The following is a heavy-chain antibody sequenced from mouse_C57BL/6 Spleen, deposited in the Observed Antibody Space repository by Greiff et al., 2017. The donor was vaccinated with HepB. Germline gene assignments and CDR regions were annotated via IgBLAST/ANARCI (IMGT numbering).Heavy chain of an antibody. Sequence: VHVKQSGAELVKPGASVKLSCTASGFNIKDYYMHWVKQRTEQGLEWIGRIDPEDGETKYAPKFQGKATITADTSSNTAYLQLSSLTSEDTAVYYCARGTTVGWYFDVWGTGTTVTVSS. J-gene: IGHJ1*03. CDR1: GFNIKDYY. D-gene: IGHD1-1*01. V-gene: IGHV14-2*01. CDR3: ARGTTVGWYFDV. CDR2: IDPEDGET.